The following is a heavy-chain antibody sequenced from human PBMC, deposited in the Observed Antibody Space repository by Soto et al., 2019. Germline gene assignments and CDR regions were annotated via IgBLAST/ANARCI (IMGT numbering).Heavy chain of an antibody. D-gene: IGHD4-17*01. J-gene: IGHJ4*02. CDR1: GGTFSSYA. CDR3: ARDSDYRYYFDY. V-gene: IGHV1-69*06. Sequence: SVKVSCKASGGTFSSYAISWVLQAPGQGLEWMGGIIPIFGTANYAQKFQGRVTITADKSTSTAYMELSSLRSEDTAVYYCARDSDYRYYFDYWGQGTLVTVSS. CDR2: IIPIFGTA.